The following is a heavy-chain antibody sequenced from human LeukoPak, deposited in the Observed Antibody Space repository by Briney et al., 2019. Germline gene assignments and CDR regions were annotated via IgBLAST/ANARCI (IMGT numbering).Heavy chain of an antibody. CDR3: ARVPVATSPFDY. D-gene: IGHD5-12*01. CDR2: INPNSGGT. Sequence: ASVKVSCKASGYTFTGYYMHWVRQASGQGLEWMGRINPNSGGTNYARKFQGRVTMTRDTSISTAYMELSSLRSDDTAVYYCARVPVATSPFDYWGQGTLVTVSS. V-gene: IGHV1-2*06. J-gene: IGHJ4*02. CDR1: GYTFTGYY.